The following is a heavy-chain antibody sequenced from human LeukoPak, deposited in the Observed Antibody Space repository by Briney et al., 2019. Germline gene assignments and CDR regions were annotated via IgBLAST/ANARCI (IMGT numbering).Heavy chain of an antibody. J-gene: IGHJ3*02. CDR2: IYSGGST. CDR1: GFTVSNNY. CDR3: ESNQYYYDSSGYYPRGI. V-gene: IGHV3-66*02. D-gene: IGHD3-22*01. Sequence: PGGSRRLSCAASGFTVSNNYMSWVRQAPGKVLEWVSVIYSGGSTYYADSVKGRFTISRDNSKNTLYLQMNSLRAEDTAVYYCESNQYYYDSSGYYPRGIWGQGTMVTVSS.